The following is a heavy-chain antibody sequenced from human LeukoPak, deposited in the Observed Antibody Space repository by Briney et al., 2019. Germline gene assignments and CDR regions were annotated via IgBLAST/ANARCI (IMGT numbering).Heavy chain of an antibody. D-gene: IGHD3-22*01. Sequence: SAKVSCKASGGTFSSYAISWVRQAPGQGLEWMGRIIPIFGTANYAQKFQGRVTITADESTSTAYMELSSLRSEDTAVYYCARDLYYYDSSGYPSPFDYWGQGTLVTVSS. CDR3: ARDLYYYDSSGYPSPFDY. J-gene: IGHJ4*02. V-gene: IGHV1-69*13. CDR2: IIPIFGTA. CDR1: GGTFSSYA.